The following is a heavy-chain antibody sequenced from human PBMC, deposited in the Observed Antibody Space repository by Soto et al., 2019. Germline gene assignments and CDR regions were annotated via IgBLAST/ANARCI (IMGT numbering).Heavy chain of an antibody. CDR3: ARAFCTANSCYSYFDS. Sequence: EVQLVQSGAEVKKPGESLKISCKGSGYSFSNFWIGWVRQMPGKGLEWMGIIYPGDSDTRYSPSFRGQVTISADKSISTAHLQWSSLKASDTAMFYCARAFCTANSCYSYFDSWGQGTLVTVS. V-gene: IGHV5-51*03. J-gene: IGHJ4*02. CDR1: GYSFSNFW. D-gene: IGHD2-15*01. CDR2: IYPGDSDT.